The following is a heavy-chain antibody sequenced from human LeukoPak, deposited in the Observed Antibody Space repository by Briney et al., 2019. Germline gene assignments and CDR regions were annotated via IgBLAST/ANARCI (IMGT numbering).Heavy chain of an antibody. D-gene: IGHD4-17*01. V-gene: IGHV1-69*05. J-gene: IGHJ5*02. Sequence: SVKVSCKTSGGTFNNSAISWVRQAPGQGLEWLGGIMPLFGTAGYAQKFQGRVTITKDESTRTVYLELHSLPSDDTAVYYCARDVHGDYGSGWFDPWGQGTLVSVSS. CDR2: IMPLFGTA. CDR1: GGTFNNSA. CDR3: ARDVHGDYGSGWFDP.